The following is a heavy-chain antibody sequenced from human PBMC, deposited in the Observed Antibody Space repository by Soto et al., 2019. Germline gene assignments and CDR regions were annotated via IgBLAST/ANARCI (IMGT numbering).Heavy chain of an antibody. Sequence: QITLKESGPTLVKPTQTLTLTCTFSGFSLSTGGVGVGWIRQPPGKALEWLALIYWDDDKRYNPSLESRLTISXDTPKNQVVLTMTNMDPVDTATYFCAHRSGDREAYWGQGTLVTVSS. CDR1: GFSLSTGGVG. D-gene: IGHD7-27*01. J-gene: IGHJ4*02. V-gene: IGHV2-5*02. CDR2: IYWDDDK. CDR3: AHRSGDREAY.